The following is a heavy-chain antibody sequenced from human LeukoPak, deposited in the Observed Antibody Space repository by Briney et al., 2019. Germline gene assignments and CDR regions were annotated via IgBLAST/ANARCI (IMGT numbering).Heavy chain of an antibody. CDR2: IYYTGST. Sequence: SETLSLTFTVSGGSISSSSYYWGWIRQPPGKGLEWIGSIYYTGSTYYNPSLKSRVTISVDTSKNQFSLKLSSVTAADTAVYYCARDSSAAGTGYWGQGTLVTVSS. J-gene: IGHJ4*02. D-gene: IGHD6-13*01. CDR3: ARDSSAAGTGY. V-gene: IGHV4-39*07. CDR1: GGSISSSSYY.